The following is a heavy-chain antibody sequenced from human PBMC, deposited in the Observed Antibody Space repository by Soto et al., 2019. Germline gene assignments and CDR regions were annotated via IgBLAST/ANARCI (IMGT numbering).Heavy chain of an antibody. Sequence: PGESLKISCKGSGYSFTTYWISWVRQTPGKGLEWMGRIDPSDSYSNHSPSFQGHVTMSADKSISTAYLQWSSLKASDTAMYYCARSSYSSSSAAPGPFDYWGQGTLVTVSS. CDR1: GYSFTTYW. CDR3: ARSSYSSSSAAPGPFDY. CDR2: IDPSDSYS. J-gene: IGHJ4*02. D-gene: IGHD6-6*01. V-gene: IGHV5-10-1*01.